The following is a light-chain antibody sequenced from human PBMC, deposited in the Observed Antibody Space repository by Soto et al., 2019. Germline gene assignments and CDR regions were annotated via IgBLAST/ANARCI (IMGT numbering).Light chain of an antibody. V-gene: IGKV3-20*01. CDR2: GAS. J-gene: IGKJ4*01. Sequence: EIVLTQSPGALSLSPGERATLSCRASQTVSDNYLAWYQQKPGQAPRLLIYGASTRATGIPDRFSGSGSVTDFTLTISRLEPEDFAVYYCQQYGGSPRVSFGGGTKVEIK. CDR3: QQYGGSPRVS. CDR1: QTVSDNY.